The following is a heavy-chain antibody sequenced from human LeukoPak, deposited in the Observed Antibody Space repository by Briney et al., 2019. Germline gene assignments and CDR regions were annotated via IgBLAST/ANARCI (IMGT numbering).Heavy chain of an antibody. J-gene: IGHJ4*02. Sequence: PGRSLRLSCAASGFTFSSYVMHWVRQTPGKGLDWAAYISNDGSNKYYADSVKGRFTISRDNSKNTLYLQMNSLRAEDTAVYYCARWRVGATTGFDYWGQGTLVTVSS. V-gene: IGHV3-30*04. CDR1: GFTFSSYV. CDR2: ISNDGSNK. CDR3: ARWRVGATTGFDY. D-gene: IGHD1-26*01.